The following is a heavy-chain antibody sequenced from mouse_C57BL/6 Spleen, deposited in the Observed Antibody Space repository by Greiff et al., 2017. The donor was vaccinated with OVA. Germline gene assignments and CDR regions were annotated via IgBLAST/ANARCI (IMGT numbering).Heavy chain of an antibody. CDR1: GYTFTSYW. D-gene: IGHD2-5*01. Sequence: QVQLQQPGAELVKPGASVKMSCKASGYTFTSYWITWVKQRPGQGLEWIGDIYPGSGSTNYNEKFKSKATLTVDTSSSTAYMQLSSLTSEDSAVYYCARGGGSYSNYVGAMDYWGQGTSVTVSS. V-gene: IGHV1-55*01. CDR2: IYPGSGST. J-gene: IGHJ4*01. CDR3: ARGGGSYSNYVGAMDY.